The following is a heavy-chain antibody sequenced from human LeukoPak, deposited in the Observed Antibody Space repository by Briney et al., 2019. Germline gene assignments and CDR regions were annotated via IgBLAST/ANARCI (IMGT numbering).Heavy chain of an antibody. J-gene: IGHJ4*02. CDR3: ARLRAPHYYDNFQDGEYYFDY. Sequence: PSEALSLTCTVSGGSISSSSYYWGWIRQPPGKGLEWIGSIYYSGSTYYNPSLKSRVTIYVDTSTNQFSLKLRSVTAADTAVYYCARLRAPHYYDNFQDGEYYFDYWGQGTLVTVSS. D-gene: IGHD3-22*01. V-gene: IGHV4-39*01. CDR2: IYYSGST. CDR1: GGSISSSSYY.